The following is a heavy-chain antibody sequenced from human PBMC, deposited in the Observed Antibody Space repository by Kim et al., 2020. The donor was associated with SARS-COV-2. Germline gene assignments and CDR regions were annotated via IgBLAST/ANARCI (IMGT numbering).Heavy chain of an antibody. V-gene: IGHV3-33*01. CDR2: ILHDGSKR. J-gene: IGHJ4*02. CDR1: GFSFSTYD. CDR3: ARQSQTMDFDY. Sequence: GGSLRLSCAASGFSFSTYDMHWVRQGPGKGLEWVASILHDGSKRSYIDSVKGRFTIFRDNSKNTVYLQMNSLRGEDAAVYYCARQSQTMDFDYWGQGTLVTVSS.